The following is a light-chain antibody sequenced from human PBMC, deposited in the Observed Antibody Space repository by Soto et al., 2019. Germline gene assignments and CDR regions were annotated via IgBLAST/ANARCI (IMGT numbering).Light chain of an antibody. Sequence: DIQMTQSPSTLSASVGDRVTITCRASQSISSWLAWYQQKPGKAPKLLIYDASSLESGVPSRFSGSGSGTEFTLTISSLQPDDFATYYCQQYNSYPITFGGGTKVDMK. CDR3: QQYNSYPIT. CDR2: DAS. V-gene: IGKV1-5*01. J-gene: IGKJ4*01. CDR1: QSISSW.